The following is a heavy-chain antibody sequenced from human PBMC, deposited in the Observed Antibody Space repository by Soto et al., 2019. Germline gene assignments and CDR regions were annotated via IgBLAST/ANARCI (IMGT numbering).Heavy chain of an antibody. CDR1: GLTFSSYA. D-gene: IGHD2-2*01. J-gene: IGHJ4*02. CDR2: ISGSGGST. Sequence: GGSLRLSCAASGLTFSSYAMSWVRQAPGKGLEWVSGISGSGGSTYYVVSVKGRFTISRDNSKNTLYLQMNSLRAEDTAIYYCAKDLGIVVVPAAMTKAASYWGQGTLVTVSS. CDR3: AKDLGIVVVPAAMTKAASY. V-gene: IGHV3-23*01.